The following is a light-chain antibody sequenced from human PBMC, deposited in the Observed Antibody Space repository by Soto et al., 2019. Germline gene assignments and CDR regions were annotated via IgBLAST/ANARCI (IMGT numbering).Light chain of an antibody. Sequence: QSVLTQPPSVSAASGQKVTISCSRSSSNIGSYYVSWYQQVPGTAPKLLIYDINSRPSGIPDRFSGSKSGTSATLGITGLQTGDEADYYCGTWDSSLSSWVFGGGTQLTVL. CDR3: GTWDSSLSSWV. CDR1: SSNIGSYY. J-gene: IGLJ3*02. CDR2: DIN. V-gene: IGLV1-51*01.